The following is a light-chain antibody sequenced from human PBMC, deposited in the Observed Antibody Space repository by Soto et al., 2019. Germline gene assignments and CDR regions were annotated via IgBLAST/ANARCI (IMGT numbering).Light chain of an antibody. CDR1: QSVGSNY. CDR3: QQYGSSPPIT. V-gene: IGKV3-20*01. Sequence: EIVLTQFPGTLSLSPGEIATLSFRASQSVGSNYLAWYQQRPGQPPNPLIFGASHRAPDIPDRFSGSGSGTDFTLTISRLEPEDFAVYYCQQYGSSPPITFGQGTRLEIK. J-gene: IGKJ5*01. CDR2: GAS.